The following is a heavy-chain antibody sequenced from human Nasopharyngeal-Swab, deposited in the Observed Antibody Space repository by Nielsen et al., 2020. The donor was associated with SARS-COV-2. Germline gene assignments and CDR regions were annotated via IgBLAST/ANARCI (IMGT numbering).Heavy chain of an antibody. CDR1: GFTFSAYW. J-gene: IGHJ4*02. CDR2: IQQDGTEK. CDR3: ARLKHDWNYGGATYFDY. Sequence: GGSLRLSCAASGFTFSAYWMSWVRQAPGQGLEWVANIQQDGTEKSYVDSVKGRFTISKDNAKNSLYLQMNSLRAEDTAVYYCARLKHDWNYGGATYFDYWGQGTLVTVSS. V-gene: IGHV3-7*01. D-gene: IGHD1-7*01.